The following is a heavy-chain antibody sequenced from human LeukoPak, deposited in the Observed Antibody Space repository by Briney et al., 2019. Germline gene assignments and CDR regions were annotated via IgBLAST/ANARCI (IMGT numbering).Heavy chain of an antibody. D-gene: IGHD5-18*01. V-gene: IGHV3-21*01. Sequence: GGSLRLSCAASGFTFSSYSMNWVRQAPGKGPEWVSSISSSSSYIYYADSVKGRFTISRDNAKNSLYLQMNSLRAEDTAVYYCARDRLRTATAHDYWGQGTLVTVSS. CDR2: ISSSSSYI. CDR3: ARDRLRTATAHDY. J-gene: IGHJ4*02. CDR1: GFTFSSYS.